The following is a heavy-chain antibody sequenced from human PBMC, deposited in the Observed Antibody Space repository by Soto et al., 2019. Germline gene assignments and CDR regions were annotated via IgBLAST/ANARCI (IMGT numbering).Heavy chain of an antibody. CDR3: ARVSGSGWSFGY. CDR1: GVSISSGEYC. J-gene: IGHJ4*02. V-gene: IGHV4-30-2*01. Sequence: QLQLQWSGTGLVMPLQTQHLTSDASGVSISSGEYCWCLLRQTQGMGLEWIGYIYHSGSTYYNPSLKSRVTISVDRTKNQFSLKLSSVTAADTAVYYCARVSGSGWSFGYWGQGTLVTVSS. D-gene: IGHD6-19*01. CDR2: IYHSGST.